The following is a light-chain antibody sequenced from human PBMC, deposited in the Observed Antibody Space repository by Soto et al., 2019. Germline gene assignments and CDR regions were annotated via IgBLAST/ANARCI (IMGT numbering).Light chain of an antibody. CDR2: RNT. CDR3: ASWDDSLDVVV. V-gene: IGLV1-44*01. J-gene: IGLJ2*01. Sequence: QSVLTQPPSASGTPGQRVTISCSGNTSNIGSDTVNWYQQLPGTAPKLLIYRNTQRPSGVPDRFSGSKSGASASLAISGLQSEDEADYYCASWDDSLDVVVFGGGTKLTVL. CDR1: TSNIGSDT.